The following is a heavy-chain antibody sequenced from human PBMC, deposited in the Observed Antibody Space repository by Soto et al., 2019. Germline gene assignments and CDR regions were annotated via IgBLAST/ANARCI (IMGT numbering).Heavy chain of an antibody. CDR3: ARTGKNTYDYVWGSYRQSPYYYYGMDV. Sequence: PSETLSLTCAVYGGSFSGYYWSWIRQPPGKGLEWIGEINHSGSTNYNPSLKSRVTISVDTSKNQFSLKLSSVTAADTAVYYCARTGKNTYDYVWGSYRQSPYYYYGMDVWGQGTTVTV. CDR1: GGSFSGYY. CDR2: INHSGST. J-gene: IGHJ6*02. D-gene: IGHD3-16*02. V-gene: IGHV4-34*01.